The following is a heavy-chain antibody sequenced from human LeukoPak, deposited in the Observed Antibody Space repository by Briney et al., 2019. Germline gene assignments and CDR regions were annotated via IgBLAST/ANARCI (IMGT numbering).Heavy chain of an antibody. Sequence: SETLSLTCTVSGGSINSYYWSWIRQPPGEGLEWIGYIYYSGSTNYNPSLKSRVTISVDTSKNQFSLKLSSVTAADTAVYYCARDSGYGNYGMDVWGQGTTVTVSS. CDR1: GGSINSYY. D-gene: IGHD5-18*01. J-gene: IGHJ6*02. V-gene: IGHV4-59*01. CDR2: IYYSGST. CDR3: ARDSGYGNYGMDV.